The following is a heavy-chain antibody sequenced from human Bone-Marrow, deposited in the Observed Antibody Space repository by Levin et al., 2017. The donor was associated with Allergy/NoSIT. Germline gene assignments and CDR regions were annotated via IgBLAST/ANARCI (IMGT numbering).Heavy chain of an antibody. D-gene: IGHD1-1*01. CDR1: GFTFSNDW. Sequence: GGSLRLSCAASGFTFSNDWMSWVRQAPGKGLEWVGRIKSKADGGTTDYAAPVKGRFTISRDDSKNMLVLQMNSLKIEDTAVYYCTNYNDRDAFDIWGQGTMVTVSS. CDR2: IKSKADGGTT. CDR3: TNYNDRDAFDI. V-gene: IGHV3-15*01. J-gene: IGHJ3*02.